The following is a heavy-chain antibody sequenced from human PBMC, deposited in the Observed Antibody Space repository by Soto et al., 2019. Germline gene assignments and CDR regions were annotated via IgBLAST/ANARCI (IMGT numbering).Heavy chain of an antibody. D-gene: IGHD3-16*01. CDR2: INGPGDDT. J-gene: IGHJ4*03. Sequence: GGSLRLSCAASGFTFHNYAMSWVRQAPGKGLEWVSSINGPGDDTYYADSVKGRFTISRDNSKNTLYLQMNSLRAEDTALYYCARKEEDDHVWGKSPLDWGQGTLVTVSS. CDR1: GFTFHNYA. CDR3: ARKEEDDHVWGKSPLD. V-gene: IGHV3-23*01.